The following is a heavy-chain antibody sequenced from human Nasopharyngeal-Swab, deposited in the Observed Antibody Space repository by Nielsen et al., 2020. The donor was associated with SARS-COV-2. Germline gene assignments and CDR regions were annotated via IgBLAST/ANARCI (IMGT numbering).Heavy chain of an antibody. Sequence: ASVKVSCKASGYTFTSYAMNWVRQAPGQGLEWMGWINTNTGNPTYAQGFTGWFVFSLDTSVSTAYLQISSLKAEDTAVYYCARDPEFRPPYYYYGMDVWGQGTTVTVSS. J-gene: IGHJ6*02. CDR1: GYTFTSYA. CDR2: INTNTGNP. V-gene: IGHV7-4-1*02. CDR3: ARDPEFRPPYYYYGMDV. D-gene: IGHD3-10*01.